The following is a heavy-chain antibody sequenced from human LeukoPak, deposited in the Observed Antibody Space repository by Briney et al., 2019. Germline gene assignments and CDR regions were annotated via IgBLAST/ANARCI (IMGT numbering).Heavy chain of an antibody. D-gene: IGHD4/OR15-4a*01. J-gene: IGHJ4*02. CDR3: AAFYYSAFFDY. V-gene: IGHV3-11*03. CDR1: GFAFSDYY. Sequence: GGSLRLSCAASGFAFSDYYMGWIRQTPGKGLEWVSYISGSNSYTNYADSVKGRFTISRDNAKDSLYLQMNSLRAEDTAVYYCAAFYYSAFFDYWGLGTLATVSS. CDR2: ISGSNSYT.